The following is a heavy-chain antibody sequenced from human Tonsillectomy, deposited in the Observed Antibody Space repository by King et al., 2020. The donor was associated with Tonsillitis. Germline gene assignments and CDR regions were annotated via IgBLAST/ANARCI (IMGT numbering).Heavy chain of an antibody. J-gene: IGHJ4*02. D-gene: IGHD2-15*01. CDR1: GFTFSNSG. V-gene: IGHV3-30*18. CDR3: AKDLEIYCSGGICYGPQFDY. CDR2: ISYDGDNK. Sequence: VQLVESGGGVVQPGRSLRLSCAASGFTFSNSGMHWVRQAPGKGLEWVAIISYDGDNKYYADSVKGRFTISRDNSKNTLYLQMNSLRPEDTAVYYCAKDLEIYCSGGICYGPQFDYWGQGTLVTVSS.